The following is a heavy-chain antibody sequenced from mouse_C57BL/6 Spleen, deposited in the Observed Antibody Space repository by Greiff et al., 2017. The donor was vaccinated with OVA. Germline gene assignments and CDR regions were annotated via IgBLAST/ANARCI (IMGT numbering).Heavy chain of an antibody. J-gene: IGHJ3*01. CDR1: GFSLTSYG. D-gene: IGHD1-1*01. Sequence: VMLVESGPGLVQPSQSLSITCTVSGFSLTSYGVHWVRQSPGKGLEWLGVIWSGGSTDYNAAFISRLSISKDNSKSQVFFKMNSLQADDTAIYDCAREGYYGSSSAWFAYWGQGTLVTVSA. V-gene: IGHV2-2*01. CDR3: AREGYYGSSSAWFAY. CDR2: IWSGGST.